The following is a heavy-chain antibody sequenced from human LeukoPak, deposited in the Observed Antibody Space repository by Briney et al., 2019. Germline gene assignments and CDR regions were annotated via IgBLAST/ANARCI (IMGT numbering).Heavy chain of an antibody. J-gene: IGHJ4*02. D-gene: IGHD3-10*01. V-gene: IGHV7-4-1*02. Sequence: GASVKVSCRASGYTFTSYAMNWVRQAPGQGLEWMGWINTNTGNPTYAQGFTGRFVFSLDTSVSTAYLQISSLKAEDTAVYYCARDGSGSIQGYYFDYWGQGTLVTVSS. CDR3: ARDGSGSIQGYYFDY. CDR2: INTNTGNP. CDR1: GYTFTSYA.